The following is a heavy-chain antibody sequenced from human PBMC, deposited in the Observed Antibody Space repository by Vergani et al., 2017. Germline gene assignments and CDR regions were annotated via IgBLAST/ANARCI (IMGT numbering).Heavy chain of an antibody. CDR1: GGTFSSYA. CDR2: INPNSGGT. D-gene: IGHD4-17*01. J-gene: IGHJ2*01. V-gene: IGHV1-2*04. Sequence: QVQLVQSGAEVKKPGSSVKVSCKASGGTFSSYAISWVRQAPGQGLEWMGWINPNSGGTNYAQKFQGWVTMTRETSISTAYMELSRLRSDDTAVYYCARGRTTVTTAPPRWYFDLWGRGTLVTVSS. CDR3: ARGRTTVTTAPPRWYFDL.